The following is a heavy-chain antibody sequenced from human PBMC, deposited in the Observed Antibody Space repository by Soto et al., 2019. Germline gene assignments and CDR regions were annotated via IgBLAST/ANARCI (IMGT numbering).Heavy chain of an antibody. CDR1: GGSISSSTYY. CDR3: ARQYYFGSGSYYSRPFDF. J-gene: IGHJ4*02. Sequence: PSETLSLTCTVSGGSISSSTYYWGWIRQPPGKRLEWIGSIYYSGNTYYKSSLQSRVTISVDTAKNQFSLKLSSVTAADTAVYYCARQYYFGSGSYYSRPFDFWGQGTLVTVSS. D-gene: IGHD3-10*01. CDR2: IYYSGNT. V-gene: IGHV4-39*01.